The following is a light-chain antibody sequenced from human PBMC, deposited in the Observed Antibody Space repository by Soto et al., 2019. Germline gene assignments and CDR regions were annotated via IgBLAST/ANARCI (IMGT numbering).Light chain of an antibody. CDR1: SSDIGTYYY. V-gene: IGLV2-8*01. J-gene: IGLJ1*01. CDR3: TSYTGDDFTFV. CDR2: EVS. Sequence: QSVLTQPPSASGSLGQSVTISCTGTSSDIGTYYYVSWYQQHPGSAPKLIIFEVSKRPLGVPDRFSGSKSGNTASLIVSGLQPDDEAEYHCTSYTGDDFTFVFGTGPNVTVL.